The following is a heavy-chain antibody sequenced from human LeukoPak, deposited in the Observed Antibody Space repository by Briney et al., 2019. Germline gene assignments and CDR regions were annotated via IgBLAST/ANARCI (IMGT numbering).Heavy chain of an antibody. V-gene: IGHV4-39*07. J-gene: IGHJ3*02. CDR1: GGSISSSSYY. Sequence: SETLSLTCTVSGGSISSSSYYWGWIRQPPGKGLEWIGSIYYSGSTYYNPSLKSRVTISVDTSKNQFSLKLSSVTAADTAVYYCASFGKDGYNPTAFDIWGQGTMVTVSS. CDR2: IYYSGST. CDR3: ASFGKDGYNPTAFDI. D-gene: IGHD5-24*01.